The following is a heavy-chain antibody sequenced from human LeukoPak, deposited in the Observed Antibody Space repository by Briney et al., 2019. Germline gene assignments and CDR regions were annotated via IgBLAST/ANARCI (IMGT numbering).Heavy chain of an antibody. V-gene: IGHV3-53*01. D-gene: IGHD2-15*01. CDR3: ARDCSGGSCTLSDYYYYGMDV. CDR1: GFTVSSNY. Sequence: PGGSLRLSCAASGFTVSSNYMTWVRQAPGKGLEWVSVIYSGSSTYYADSVKGRFIISRDNSKNTLYLQMNSLRAEDTAVYYCARDCSGGSCTLSDYYYYGMDVWGQGTTVTVSS. CDR2: IYSGSST. J-gene: IGHJ6*02.